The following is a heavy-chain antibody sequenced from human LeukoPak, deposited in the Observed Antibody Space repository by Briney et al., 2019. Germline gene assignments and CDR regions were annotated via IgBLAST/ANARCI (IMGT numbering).Heavy chain of an antibody. CDR2: ISYDGSNK. V-gene: IGHV3-30*18. CDR1: GFTFSSYV. CDR3: AKADQLPDLAYYYYYGMDV. Sequence: PGRSLRLSCAASGFTFSSYVMHWVRQAPGKGLAWVAVISYDGSNKYYADSVKGRFTISRDNSKNTLYLQMNSLRAEDTAVYYCAKADQLPDLAYYYYYGMDVWGQGTTVTVSS. J-gene: IGHJ6*02. D-gene: IGHD2-2*01.